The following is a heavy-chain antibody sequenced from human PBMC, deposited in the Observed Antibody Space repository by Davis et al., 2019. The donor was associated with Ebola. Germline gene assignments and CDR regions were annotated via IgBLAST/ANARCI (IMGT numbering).Heavy chain of an antibody. J-gene: IGHJ4*02. CDR3: AREGSGWYHRLDY. D-gene: IGHD6-19*01. CDR2: ISYDGSNK. Sequence: GESLKISCAASGFTFSSYAMHWVRQAPGKGLEWVAVISYDGSNKYYADSVKGRFTISRDNAKNSLYLQMNSLRAEDTAVYYCAREGSGWYHRLDYWGQGTLVTVSS. V-gene: IGHV3-30-3*01. CDR1: GFTFSSYA.